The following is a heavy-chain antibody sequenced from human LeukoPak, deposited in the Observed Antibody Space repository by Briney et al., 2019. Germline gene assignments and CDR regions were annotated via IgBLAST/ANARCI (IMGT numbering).Heavy chain of an antibody. Sequence: GGSLRLSCAASGFTFSSYAMSWVRQAPGKGLEWVSAISGSGGSTYYADSMKGRFTISRDNSKNTLYLQMNSLRAEDTAVYYCAKDAVWFGELLNWFDPWGQGTLVTVSS. CDR2: ISGSGGST. J-gene: IGHJ5*02. CDR3: AKDAVWFGELLNWFDP. D-gene: IGHD3-10*01. V-gene: IGHV3-23*01. CDR1: GFTFSSYA.